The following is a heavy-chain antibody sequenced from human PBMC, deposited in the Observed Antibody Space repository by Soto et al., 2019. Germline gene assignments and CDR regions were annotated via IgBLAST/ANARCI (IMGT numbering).Heavy chain of an antibody. CDR2: IYWDDDK. J-gene: IGHJ4*02. V-gene: IGHV2-5*02. Sequence: QITLKESGPPLVKPTQTLTLTCTFSGFSLRNSGVGVGWIRQPPGKALEWLALIYWDDDKRYSPSLKSRLTITKNTSKNQVVLTMTDMDPVDTATYYCAPLTKGGFYFDYWGQGTLVTVSS. CDR1: GFSLRNSGVG. D-gene: IGHD4-17*01. CDR3: APLTKGGFYFDY.